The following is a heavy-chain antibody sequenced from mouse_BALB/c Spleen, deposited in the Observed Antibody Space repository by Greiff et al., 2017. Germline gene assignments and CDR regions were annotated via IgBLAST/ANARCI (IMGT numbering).Heavy chain of an antibody. D-gene: IGHD2-1*01. CDR3: ARHPPYGNCEGGAMDY. CDR1: GFTFSSYG. CDR2: ISSGGSYT. J-gene: IGHJ4*01. V-gene: IGHV5-6*01. Sequence: EVKLMESGGDLVKPGGSLKLSCAASGFTFSSYGMSWVRQTPDKRLEWVATISSGGSYTYYPDSVKGRFTISRDNAKNTLYLQMSSLKSEDTAMYYCARHPPYGNCEGGAMDYWGQGTSVTVSS.